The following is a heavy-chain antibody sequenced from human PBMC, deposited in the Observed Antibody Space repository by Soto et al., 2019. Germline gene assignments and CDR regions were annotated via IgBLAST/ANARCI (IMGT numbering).Heavy chain of an antibody. V-gene: IGHV1-69*06. CDR3: ASNTVPAAIYYHYYGMDV. J-gene: IGHJ6*02. CDR2: NIPIFGTA. CDR1: GGTFSSYS. Sequence: SVKVSCKASGGTFSSYSISWVRQAPGQRLEWMGGNIPIFGTANYAQKFQGRVTITADKSTSTAYMVLSSLRSEDTAVYYCASNTVPAAIYYHYYGMDVWGQGTTVTVSS. D-gene: IGHD2-2*02.